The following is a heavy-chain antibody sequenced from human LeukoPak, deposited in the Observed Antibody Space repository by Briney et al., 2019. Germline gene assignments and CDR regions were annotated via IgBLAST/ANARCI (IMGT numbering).Heavy chain of an antibody. Sequence: PGGSLRLSCAASGFTFSSYWMGWVRQAPGKGLEWVANIKQDGSEKYYVDSVKGRFTISRDNAKNSLYLQMNSLRAEDTALYYCAKGALWGAFDIWGQGTMVTVSS. D-gene: IGHD2/OR15-2a*01. CDR2: IKQDGSEK. V-gene: IGHV3-7*03. J-gene: IGHJ3*02. CDR3: AKGALWGAFDI. CDR1: GFTFSSYW.